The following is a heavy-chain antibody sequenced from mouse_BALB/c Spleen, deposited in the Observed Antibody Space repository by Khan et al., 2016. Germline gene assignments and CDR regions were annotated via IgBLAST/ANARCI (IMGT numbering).Heavy chain of an antibody. CDR1: GYSITSDYA. J-gene: IGHJ3*01. V-gene: IGHV3-2*02. CDR3: AINWDEEDY. D-gene: IGHD4-1*02. Sequence: EVQLQESGPGLVKPSQSLSLTCTVTGYSITSDYAWNWIRQFPGNKLGWMGYISYSGSTSYNPSLKSRISITRDTSKNQFFLQLNSVTTEDTATYYCAINWDEEDYWGQGTLVTVSA. CDR2: ISYSGST.